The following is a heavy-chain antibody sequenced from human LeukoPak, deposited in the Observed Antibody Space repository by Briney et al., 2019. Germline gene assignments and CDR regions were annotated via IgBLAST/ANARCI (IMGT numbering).Heavy chain of an antibody. CDR1: GFTFSSYG. J-gene: IGHJ4*02. CDR3: ARASSSWYDSPIDY. V-gene: IGHV3-33*01. Sequence: GGSLRLSCAASGFTFSSYGMHWVRQAPGKGLEWVAVIWYDGSNKYYADSVKGRFTISRDNSKNTLYLQMNSLRAEDTAVYYCARASSSWYDSPIDYWGQGTLVTVSS. D-gene: IGHD6-13*01. CDR2: IWYDGSNK.